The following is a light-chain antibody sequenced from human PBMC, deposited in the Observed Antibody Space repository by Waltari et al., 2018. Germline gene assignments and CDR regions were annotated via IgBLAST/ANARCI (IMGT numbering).Light chain of an antibody. J-gene: IGKJ1*01. CDR1: QSISSY. Sequence: DIQMTQSPSSLSASVGDRVTITCRASQSISSYLDWYQQKPGKAPKLLILAASSLESGVPSRFSGSGSGTDFTLTITSLQPEDFATYYCQQSHSAPRTFGQGTKVEIK. CDR3: QQSHSAPRT. V-gene: IGKV1-39*01. CDR2: AAS.